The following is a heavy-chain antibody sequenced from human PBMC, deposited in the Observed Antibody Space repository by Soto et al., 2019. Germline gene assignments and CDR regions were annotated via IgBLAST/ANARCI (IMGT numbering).Heavy chain of an antibody. CDR2: ISHDGSYK. J-gene: IGHJ3*02. CDR3: AKGLLAIVGTTLPRDAFNI. Sequence: GGSLRLSCAASGFSFTTYVMHWVRQAPGKGLEWVAVISHDGSYKYYGDAVKGRCTISRDTSKNAVYLEMNSLRPEDTAVYYCAKGLLAIVGTTLPRDAFNIWGQGTMVTVSS. CDR1: GFSFTTYV. V-gene: IGHV3-30*18. D-gene: IGHD1-26*01.